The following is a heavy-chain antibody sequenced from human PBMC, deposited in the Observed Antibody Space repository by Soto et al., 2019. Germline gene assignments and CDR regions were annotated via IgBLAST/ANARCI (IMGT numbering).Heavy chain of an antibody. V-gene: IGHV3-30*18. CDR1: GFTFSSYG. D-gene: IGHD2-21*01. CDR3: AKVSDFNWFDP. Sequence: GGSLRLSCAASGFTFSSYGMHWVRQAPGKGLEWVAVISYDGSNKYYADSVKGRFTISRDNSKNTLYLQMSSLRAEDTAVYYCAKVSDFNWFDPWGQGTLVTVSS. CDR2: ISYDGSNK. J-gene: IGHJ5*02.